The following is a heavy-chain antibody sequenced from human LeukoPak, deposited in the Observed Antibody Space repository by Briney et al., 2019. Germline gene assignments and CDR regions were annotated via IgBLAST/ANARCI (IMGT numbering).Heavy chain of an antibody. Sequence: SETLSLTCTVSGGSISISSYYWGWIRQPPGKGLEWLGSMYYSGSTYYNPSLKSRVTISVDTSRNQFSLKLSSVTAADTAVYYCARGRGYSGYGDLPWFDPWGQGTLVAVSS. CDR1: GGSISISSYY. J-gene: IGHJ5*02. D-gene: IGHD5-12*01. CDR3: ARGRGYSGYGDLPWFDP. CDR2: MYYSGST. V-gene: IGHV4-39*07.